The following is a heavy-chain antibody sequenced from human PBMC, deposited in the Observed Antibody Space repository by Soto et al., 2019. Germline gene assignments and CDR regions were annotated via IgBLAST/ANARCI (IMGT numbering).Heavy chain of an antibody. CDR1: GGSFSGYY. V-gene: IGHV4-34*01. J-gene: IGHJ6*03. CDR2: INHSGST. Sequence: SETLSLSCAVYGGSFSGYYWSWIRQPPGKGLEWIGEINHSGSTNYNPSLKSRVTISVDTSKNQFSLKLSSVTAADTAVYYCARGRPMVRGVKLSYYMDVWGKGTTVTVSS. D-gene: IGHD3-10*01. CDR3: ARGRPMVRGVKLSYYMDV.